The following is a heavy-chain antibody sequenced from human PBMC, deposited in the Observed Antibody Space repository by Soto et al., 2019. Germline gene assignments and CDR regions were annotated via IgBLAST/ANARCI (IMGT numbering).Heavy chain of an antibody. CDR2: ISSSSSYI. V-gene: IGHV3-21*01. CDR3: ARSPRRFGELLPTQYGMDV. J-gene: IGHJ6*02. Sequence: GGSLRLSCAASGFTFSSYSMNWVRQAPGKGLEWVSSISSSSSYIYYADSVKGRFTISRDNAKNSLYLQMNSLRAEDTAVYYCARSPRRFGELLPTQYGMDVWGQGTTVTVS. D-gene: IGHD3-10*01. CDR1: GFTFSSYS.